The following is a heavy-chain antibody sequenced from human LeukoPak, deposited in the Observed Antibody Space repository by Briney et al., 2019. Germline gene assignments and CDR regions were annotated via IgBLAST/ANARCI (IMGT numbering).Heavy chain of an antibody. Sequence: SETLSLTCTVSGGSISSYYWSWIRQPPGKGLEWIGYIYYSGSINYNPSLKSRVTISVDTSKNQFSLKLSSVTAADTAVYYCARDTTDYGGYFDYWGQGTLVTVSS. D-gene: IGHD4-23*01. CDR1: GGSISSYY. J-gene: IGHJ4*02. CDR2: IYYSGSI. V-gene: IGHV4-59*01. CDR3: ARDTTDYGGYFDY.